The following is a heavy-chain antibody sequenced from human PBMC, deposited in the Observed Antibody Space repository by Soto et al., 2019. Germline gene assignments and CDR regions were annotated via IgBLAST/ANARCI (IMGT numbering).Heavy chain of an antibody. CDR2: IGAYNGNT. V-gene: IGHV1-18*04. D-gene: IGHD2-2*01. Sequence: SSVKVSCQASGYPFTSYGLSWVRQAPGQGLEWMGWIGAYNGNTNYAQKLQGRVTMTTETSTSTAYMELMGLRPDDTAVYYCARFRIVVVPAAEPGPFDNCGQGTLVTVSS. CDR1: GYPFTSYG. J-gene: IGHJ4*01. CDR3: ARFRIVVVPAAEPGPFDN.